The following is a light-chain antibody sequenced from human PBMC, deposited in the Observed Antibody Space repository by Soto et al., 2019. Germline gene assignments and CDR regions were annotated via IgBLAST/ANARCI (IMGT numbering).Light chain of an antibody. CDR1: QGISTY. CDR2: AAS. Sequence: DIQLTQSPSFLSASVGDRVTMTCRASQGISTYLAWYQQKPGKAPKLLIYAASTLQSGVPSRFGGSGSGTEFALAISSLQPEDFATYYCQYLITYPQTFGHATKVHIK. CDR3: QYLITYPQT. V-gene: IGKV1-9*01. J-gene: IGKJ1*01.